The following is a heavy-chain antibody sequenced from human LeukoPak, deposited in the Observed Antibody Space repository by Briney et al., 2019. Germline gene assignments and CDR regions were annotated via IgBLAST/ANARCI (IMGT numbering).Heavy chain of an antibody. D-gene: IGHD6-19*01. J-gene: IGHJ4*02. CDR1: GYTFTSYY. Sequence: ASVKVSCKASGYTFTSYYMHWVRQAPGQGLEWMGIINPSGGSTSYAQKSQGRVTMTRDTSTSTVYMELSSLRSEDTAVYYCARDKPIRAVAGLFGYWGQGTLVTVSS. CDR2: INPSGGST. CDR3: ARDKPIRAVAGLFGY. V-gene: IGHV1-46*01.